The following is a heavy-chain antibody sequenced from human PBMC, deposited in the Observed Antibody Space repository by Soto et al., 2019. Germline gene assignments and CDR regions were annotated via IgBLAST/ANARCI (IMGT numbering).Heavy chain of an antibody. J-gene: IGHJ4*02. V-gene: IGHV3-9*03. D-gene: IGHD6-19*01. Sequence: GGSLRLSCAASGFPFDDYAMYWVRQTPGKGLEWVSGISWSGNNMDYRDSVKGRFTISRDNAKNTLYLQMGSLRAEDMAVYYCARQWLDSYYFDYWGQGTLVTVPQ. CDR1: GFPFDDYA. CDR2: ISWSGNNM. CDR3: ARQWLDSYYFDY.